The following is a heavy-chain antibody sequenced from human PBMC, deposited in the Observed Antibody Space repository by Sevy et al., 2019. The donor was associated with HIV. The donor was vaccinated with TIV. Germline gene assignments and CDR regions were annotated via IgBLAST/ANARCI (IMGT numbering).Heavy chain of an antibody. Sequence: SETLSLTCSVSDDSINSYYWSWIRQPPGKGLEWIGYIHNNIGSTSYNPSLTSRDTIAVDTSKNHFYLKLTSLTAADTAIYYCARGAVVIGTAATPVLDFWGLGSLVTVSS. CDR2: IHNNIGST. CDR3: ARGAVVIGTAATPVLDF. J-gene: IGHJ4*02. D-gene: IGHD2-2*01. CDR1: DDSINSYY. V-gene: IGHV4-59*08.